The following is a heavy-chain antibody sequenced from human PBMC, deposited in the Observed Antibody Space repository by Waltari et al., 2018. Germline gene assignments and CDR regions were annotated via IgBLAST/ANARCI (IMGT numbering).Heavy chain of an antibody. CDR3: AKQVSTGWLVPAFDI. CDR1: GFTFDDYA. J-gene: IGHJ3*02. V-gene: IGHV3-9*03. CDR2: ISWNSGSI. Sequence: EVQLVESGGGLVQPGRSLRLSCAASGFTFDDYAMHWVRQAPGKGLEWVSGISWNSGSIGYADSVKCRFTISRDNAKNSLYLQMNSLRAEDMALYYCAKQVSTGWLVPAFDIWGQGTMVTVSS. D-gene: IGHD6-19*01.